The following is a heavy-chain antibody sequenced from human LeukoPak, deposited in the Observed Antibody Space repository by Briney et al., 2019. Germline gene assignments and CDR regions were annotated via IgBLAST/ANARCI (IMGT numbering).Heavy chain of an antibody. J-gene: IGHJ4*02. V-gene: IGHV3-21*01. D-gene: IGHD6-13*01. Sequence: GGSLRFSCAASGFAFRSYVVNWVRQAPGKGLEWVSSISASGSDVKYADSVTGRFTVSRDNARSSLYLEMNSLRAEDTAVYYCARRTAAGPFDYWGQGTLVTVSS. CDR2: ISASGSDV. CDR3: ARRTAAGPFDY. CDR1: GFAFRSYV.